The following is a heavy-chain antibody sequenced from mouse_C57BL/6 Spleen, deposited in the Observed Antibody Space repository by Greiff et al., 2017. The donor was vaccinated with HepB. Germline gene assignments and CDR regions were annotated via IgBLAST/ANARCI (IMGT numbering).Heavy chain of an antibody. Sequence: VQLQQSGAELVRPGASVTLSCKASGYTFTDYEMHWVKQTPVHGLEWIGAIDPETGGTAYNQKFKGKAILTADKSSSTAYMELRSLTSEDSAVYYCTRVLRRDYYAMDYWGQGTSVTVSS. D-gene: IGHD1-1*01. J-gene: IGHJ4*01. CDR1: GYTFTDYE. CDR3: TRVLRRDYYAMDY. V-gene: IGHV1-15*01. CDR2: IDPETGGT.